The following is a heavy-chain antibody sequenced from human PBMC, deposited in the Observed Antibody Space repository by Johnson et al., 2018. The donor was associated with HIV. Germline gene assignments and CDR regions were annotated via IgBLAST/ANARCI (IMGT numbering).Heavy chain of an antibody. Sequence: VQLVESGGGLQQPGGSLRLSCAASGFTFSSYWMSWVRQAPGKGLEWVANIKQDGSEKYYVDSVKGRFTMSRDNAKNSLYLQMNSLRAEDTAVYYCARGDYYDSSGDYIDAFDIWGQGTMVTVSS. CDR3: ARGDYYDSSGDYIDAFDI. CDR1: GFTFSSYW. D-gene: IGHD3-22*01. J-gene: IGHJ3*02. CDR2: IKQDGSEK. V-gene: IGHV3-7*04.